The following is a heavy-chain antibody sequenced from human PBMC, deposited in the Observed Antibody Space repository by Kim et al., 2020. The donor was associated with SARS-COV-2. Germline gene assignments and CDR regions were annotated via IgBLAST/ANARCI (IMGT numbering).Heavy chain of an antibody. J-gene: IGHJ6*02. V-gene: IGHV3-23*01. D-gene: IGHD2-2*01. Sequence: GGSLRLSCAASGFTFSSYAMSWVRQAPGKGLEWVSAISGSGGSTYYADSVKGRFTISRDNSKNTLYLQMNSLRAEDTAVYYCATSSSTSCHPCGMDVWGQGTTVTDSS. CDR2: ISGSGGST. CDR1: GFTFSSYA. CDR3: ATSSSTSCHPCGMDV.